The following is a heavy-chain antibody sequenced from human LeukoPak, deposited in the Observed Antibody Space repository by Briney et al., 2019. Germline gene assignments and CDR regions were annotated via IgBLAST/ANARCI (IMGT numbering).Heavy chain of an antibody. D-gene: IGHD2-15*01. Sequence: SQTLSLTCVIAGDSVSSNTAAWNWIRQSPLRGLEWLGRTFYRSKWYNDYAGSVKSRITISPDTSKNHFSLHLDSVTPEDTAMYYCARDGWPALDYWGQGSLVTVSS. CDR3: ARDGWPALDY. J-gene: IGHJ4*02. CDR2: TFYRSKWYN. CDR1: GDSVSSNTAA. V-gene: IGHV6-1*01.